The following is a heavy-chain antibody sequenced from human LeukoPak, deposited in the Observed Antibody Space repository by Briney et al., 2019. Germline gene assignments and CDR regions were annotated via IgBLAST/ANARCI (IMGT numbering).Heavy chain of an antibody. D-gene: IGHD4-17*01. Sequence: LSGGSLRLSCAASGFTFSDTWMHWVRQAPGEGLVWVSRIRSDGSDTRYAESVKGRFTISRDNAKNSLYLQMNSLRAEDTALYYCARGDYGDGGWLFDYYYYMDVWGKGTTVTVSS. CDR2: IRSDGSDT. CDR1: GFTFSDTW. V-gene: IGHV3-74*01. J-gene: IGHJ6*03. CDR3: ARGDYGDGGWLFDYYYYMDV.